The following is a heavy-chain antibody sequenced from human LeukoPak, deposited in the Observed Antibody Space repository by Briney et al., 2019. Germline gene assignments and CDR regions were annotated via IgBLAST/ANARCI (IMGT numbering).Heavy chain of an antibody. V-gene: IGHV3-30*02. J-gene: IGHJ4*02. D-gene: IGHD3-10*01. CDR3: AKDDYYYGSGRGEYYFDY. Sequence: GGSLRLSCAASGFTFSSYGMHWVRQAPGKGLEWVAFIRYDGSNKYYADSVKGRFTISRDNSKNTLYLQMNSLRAEDTAVYYCAKDDYYYGSGRGEYYFDYWGRGTLVTVSS. CDR1: GFTFSSYG. CDR2: IRYDGSNK.